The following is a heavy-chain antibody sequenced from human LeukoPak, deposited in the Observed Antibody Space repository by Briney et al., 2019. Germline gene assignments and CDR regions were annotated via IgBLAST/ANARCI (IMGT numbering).Heavy chain of an antibody. V-gene: IGHV4-4*07. Sequence: SETLSLTCTVSGGSISTYYWSWIRQPAGKGLEWIGRTYTSGSTNYNPSLKSRVTVSVDTSKNLFFLKLSSVTAADTAVYYCARDYYDSSGYSAEWFDPWGQGTLVTVSS. D-gene: IGHD3-22*01. CDR3: ARDYYDSSGYSAEWFDP. J-gene: IGHJ5*02. CDR1: GGSISTYY. CDR2: TYTSGST.